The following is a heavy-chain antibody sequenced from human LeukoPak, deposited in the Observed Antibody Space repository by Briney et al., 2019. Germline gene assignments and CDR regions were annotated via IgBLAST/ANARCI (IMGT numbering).Heavy chain of an antibody. Sequence: GRSLRLSCAASGFTFSSYGMHWVRQAPGKGLEWVAVIWYDGSNKYYADSVKGRFTISRDNSKNTLYLQMNSLRAEDTAVYYCAKDRCSSTSCYYFDYWGQGTLVTVSS. D-gene: IGHD2-2*01. V-gene: IGHV3-33*06. CDR3: AKDRCSSTSCYYFDY. CDR2: IWYDGSNK. CDR1: GFTFSSYG. J-gene: IGHJ4*02.